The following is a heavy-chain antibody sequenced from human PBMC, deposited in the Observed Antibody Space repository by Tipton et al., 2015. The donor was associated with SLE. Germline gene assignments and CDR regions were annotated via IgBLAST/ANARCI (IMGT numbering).Heavy chain of an antibody. D-gene: IGHD5/OR15-5a*01. Sequence: LSLTCAAHGGPFSCYFWTWIRQTPGRGLEWIGDVIPTGTTNYNPSLKGRVTISADMSKNQFSLKLNSVTAADTALYYCARRRGVNGPFDYWGQGTLVTVSS. CDR2: VIPTGTT. CDR3: ARRRGVNGPFDY. V-gene: IGHV4-34*12. J-gene: IGHJ4*02. CDR1: GGPFSCYF.